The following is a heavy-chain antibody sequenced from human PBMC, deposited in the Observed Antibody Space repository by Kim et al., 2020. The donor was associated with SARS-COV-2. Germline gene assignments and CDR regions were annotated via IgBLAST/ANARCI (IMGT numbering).Heavy chain of an antibody. CDR3: ARGPHISAWPFVY. V-gene: IGHV4-59*13. Sequence: SETLSLTCTVSGGSLNGYFWTWIRQSPEKGLEWIGYIRYTGRTEYNPSLKSRVTMSLDTSKNQFSLKVTSVAAADTAVYYCARGPHISAWPFVYWCQGSL. CDR1: GGSLNGYF. J-gene: IGHJ4*02. D-gene: IGHD6-19*01. CDR2: IRYTGRT.